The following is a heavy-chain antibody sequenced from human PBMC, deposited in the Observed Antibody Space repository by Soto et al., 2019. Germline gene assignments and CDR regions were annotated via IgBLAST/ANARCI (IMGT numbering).Heavy chain of an antibody. D-gene: IGHD4-4*01. CDR3: ARYSNREPYYYYYYMDV. Sequence: TSETLSLTCTVSGGSISSYYWSWIRQPPGKGLEWIGYIYYSGSTNYNPSLKSRVTISVDTSKNQFSLKLSSVTAADTAVYYCARYSNREPYYYYYYMDVWGKGTTVTVSS. CDR2: IYYSGST. J-gene: IGHJ6*03. CDR1: GGSISSYY. V-gene: IGHV4-59*01.